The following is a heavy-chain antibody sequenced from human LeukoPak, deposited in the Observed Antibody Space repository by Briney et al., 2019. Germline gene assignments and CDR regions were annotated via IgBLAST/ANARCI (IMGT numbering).Heavy chain of an antibody. CDR3: AKDGHYYDSSDDYYYYYYMDV. Sequence: PGGSLRLSCAASGFTFSSYGMHWVRQAPGKGLEWVAVISYDGSNKYYADSVKGRFTISRDNSKNTLYLQMNSLRAEDTAVYYCAKDGHYYDSSDDYYYYYYMDVWGKGTTVTVSS. J-gene: IGHJ6*03. D-gene: IGHD3-22*01. CDR1: GFTFSSYG. CDR2: ISYDGSNK. V-gene: IGHV3-30*18.